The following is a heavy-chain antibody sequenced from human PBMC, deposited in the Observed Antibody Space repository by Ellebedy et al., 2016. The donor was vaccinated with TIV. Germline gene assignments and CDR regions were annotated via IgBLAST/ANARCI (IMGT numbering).Heavy chain of an antibody. V-gene: IGHV4-34*01. CDR1: GRSFSGYY. Sequence: MPSETLSLTCAVYGRSFSGYYWSWIRQPPGKRLEWIGEITHSGSTNYNPSLKSRVTISVDTSKNQCSLSLSSVTAADTAVYYCARGLARDYWGQGTLVTVSS. CDR2: ITHSGST. CDR3: ARGLARDY. J-gene: IGHJ4*02.